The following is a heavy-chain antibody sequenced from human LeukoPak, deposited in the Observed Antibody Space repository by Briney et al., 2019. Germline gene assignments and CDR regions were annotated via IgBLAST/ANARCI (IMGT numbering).Heavy chain of an antibody. Sequence: SVKVSCKASGYTFTSYGISWVRQAPGQGLEWMGRIIPIFGTANYAQKFQGRVTITTDESTSTAYMELSSLRSEDTAVYYCARAKVVVVVAAPTENAFDIWGQGTMVTVSS. CDR1: GYTFTSYG. D-gene: IGHD2-15*01. CDR2: IIPIFGTA. J-gene: IGHJ3*02. CDR3: ARAKVVVVVAAPTENAFDI. V-gene: IGHV1-69*05.